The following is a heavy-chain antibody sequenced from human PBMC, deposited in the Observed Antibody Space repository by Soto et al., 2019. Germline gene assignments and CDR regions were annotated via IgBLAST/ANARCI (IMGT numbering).Heavy chain of an antibody. CDR3: AGMSFTVFGEVIDNFYFYGMDV. CDR2: VYKTGST. CDR1: GGSISSYY. J-gene: IGHJ6*02. V-gene: IGHV4-59*03. Sequence: QVQLQESGPGLVKPSETLSLTCNVSGGSISSYYWTWIRQPPGKGLEWIGYVYKTGSTNYNPSLKSRVTISIDTSKNQFFLNLSSVTSADTAVYYCAGMSFTVFGEVIDNFYFYGMDVWGQGTTVTVSS. D-gene: IGHD3-3*01.